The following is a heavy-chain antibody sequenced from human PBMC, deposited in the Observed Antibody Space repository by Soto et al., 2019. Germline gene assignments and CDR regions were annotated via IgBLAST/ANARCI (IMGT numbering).Heavy chain of an antibody. CDR1: GFVLSDYG. D-gene: IGHD3-9*01. Sequence: GSLSLSWADSGFVLSDYGIHWVRQAPGKGLEWVALITNDGNNEYYRESVKGRFSISRGRSTNTVDLLMNSLRPEDTGVYYCASREPDILTTYSYSMDVWGQGTTVTVSS. J-gene: IGHJ6*02. CDR2: ITNDGNNE. V-gene: IGHV3-30*03. CDR3: ASREPDILTTYSYSMDV.